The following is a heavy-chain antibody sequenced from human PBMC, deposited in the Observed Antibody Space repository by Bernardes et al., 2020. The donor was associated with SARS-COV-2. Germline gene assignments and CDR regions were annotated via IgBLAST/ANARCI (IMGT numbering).Heavy chain of an antibody. D-gene: IGHD2-15*01. CDR1: GFTFSDYW. V-gene: IGHV3-74*01. J-gene: IGHJ5*02. CDR2: INPGGSST. Sequence: GGSLRLSCAASGFTFSDYWMHWVRQTPGKGLVWVSRINPGGSSTNYADSVKDRFSISRDNAKNTVYLQMNSLRADDTAVYYCARGHCTGGTCYGFWFDPWGQGTLVTVSS. CDR3: ARGHCTGGTCYGFWFDP.